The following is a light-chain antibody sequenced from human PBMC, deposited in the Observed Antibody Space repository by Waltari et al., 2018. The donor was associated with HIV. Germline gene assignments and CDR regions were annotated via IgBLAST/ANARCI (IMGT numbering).Light chain of an antibody. CDR2: RNN. CDR1: RSNIGTNT. CDR3: STWDDSLNGVV. J-gene: IGLJ2*01. Sequence: QSVLTQPPSASETPGQSVTISCSGSRSNIGTNTVNWYQHLPGTAPKLLIYRNNQRPSGVPDRFSGSKSGTSASLAISGLQSGDEAAYYCSTWDDSLNGVVFGGGTKLTVL. V-gene: IGLV1-44*01.